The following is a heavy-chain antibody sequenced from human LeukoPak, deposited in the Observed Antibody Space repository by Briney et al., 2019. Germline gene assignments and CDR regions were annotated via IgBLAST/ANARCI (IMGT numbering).Heavy chain of an antibody. D-gene: IGHD3-22*01. V-gene: IGHV4-39*07. Sequence: SETLSLTCTVSGGPISSSSYYWGWIRQPPGKGLEWIGSIYYSGSTYYNPSLKSRVTISVDTSKNQFSLKLSSVTAADTAVYYCARDNYYDSSGYYSPGAFDIWGQGTMVTVSS. CDR1: GGPISSSSYY. CDR2: IYYSGST. J-gene: IGHJ3*02. CDR3: ARDNYYDSSGYYSPGAFDI.